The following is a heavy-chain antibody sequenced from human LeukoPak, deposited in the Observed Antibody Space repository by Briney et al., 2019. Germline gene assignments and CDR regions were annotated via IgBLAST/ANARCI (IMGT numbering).Heavy chain of an antibody. J-gene: IGHJ4*02. CDR2: INHSGST. D-gene: IGHD2/OR15-2a*01. V-gene: IGHV4-34*01. CDR3: ARGQTNYLY. Sequence: PSETLSLTCAVYGGSFSGYYWGWIRQPPGKGLEWIGEINHSGSTNYNPSLKSRVTISVDTSKNQFSLKLSSVTAADTAVHYCARGQTNYLYWGQGTLVTVSS. CDR1: GGSFSGYY.